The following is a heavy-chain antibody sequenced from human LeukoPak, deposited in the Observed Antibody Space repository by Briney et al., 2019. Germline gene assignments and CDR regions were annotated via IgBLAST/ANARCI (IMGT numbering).Heavy chain of an antibody. Sequence: SETLSLACTVAGGSINSYYWSWIRQPPGKGLEWIGYIHYSGNTNYNPSLKSRVTISIDMYKKQFSLKLSSVTAADTAVYYCARLWGYCSSTSCYGASYFDSWGQGTLVTVSS. V-gene: IGHV4-59*01. D-gene: IGHD2-2*01. CDR3: ARLWGYCSSTSCYGASYFDS. CDR2: IHYSGNT. J-gene: IGHJ5*01. CDR1: GGSINSYY.